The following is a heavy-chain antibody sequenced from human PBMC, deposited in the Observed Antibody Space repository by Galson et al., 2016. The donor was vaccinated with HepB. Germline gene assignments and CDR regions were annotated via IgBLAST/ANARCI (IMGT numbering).Heavy chain of an antibody. J-gene: IGHJ5*02. Sequence: SLRLSCAASGFTFSDYYMSWIRQAPGKGLECVSHISSSSSFTNYADSVTGRFIISRDNVKNSLYLQMNSLRAEDTAVYFCARGRRGKYDFLTGYTKGLYNYFDPWGQGTLVTVSS. V-gene: IGHV3-11*06. CDR2: ISSSSSFT. CDR1: GFTFSDYY. D-gene: IGHD3-9*01. CDR3: ARGRRGKYDFLTGYTKGLYNYFDP.